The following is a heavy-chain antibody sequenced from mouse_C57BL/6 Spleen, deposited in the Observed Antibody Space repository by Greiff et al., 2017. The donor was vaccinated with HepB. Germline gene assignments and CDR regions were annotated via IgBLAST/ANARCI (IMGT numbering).Heavy chain of an antibody. Sequence: VQLQQSGPELVKPGDSVKISCKASGYSFTGYFMNWVMQSHGKSLEWIGRINPYNGDTFYNQKFKGKATLTVDKSSSTAHMELRSLTSEDSAVYYCARRSFLYYFDYWGQGTTLTVSS. J-gene: IGHJ2*01. V-gene: IGHV1-20*01. CDR2: INPYNGDT. CDR3: ARRSFLYYFDY. D-gene: IGHD6-1*01. CDR1: GYSFTGYF.